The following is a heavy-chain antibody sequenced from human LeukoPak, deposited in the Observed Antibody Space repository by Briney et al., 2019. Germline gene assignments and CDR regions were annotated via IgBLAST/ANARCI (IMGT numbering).Heavy chain of an antibody. CDR2: INPNSGGT. CDR1: GYTFTGYY. V-gene: IGHV1-2*02. D-gene: IGHD1-26*01. Sequence: GASVKVSCKASGYTFTGYYMHWVRQAPGQGLEWMGWINPNSGGTNYAQKFQGRVTMTRDTSISTAYMELSRLRSDDTAVYYCARREGDEQWELRMAWFDPWGQGTLVTVSS. J-gene: IGHJ5*02. CDR3: ARREGDEQWELRMAWFDP.